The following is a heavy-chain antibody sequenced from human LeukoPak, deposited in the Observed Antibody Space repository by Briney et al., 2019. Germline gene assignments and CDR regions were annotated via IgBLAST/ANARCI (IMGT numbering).Heavy chain of an antibody. CDR2: SRNKASTYTT. Sequence: PGGSLRLSCAASGFTFSDHYMDWVRQAPGKGLEWVGRSRNKASTYTTEYAASVKGRFTVSRDDSKNSVYLQMNSLKTEDTAVYYCTRSDSSGYVNYWGQGTLVTVPS. CDR1: GFTFSDHY. D-gene: IGHD3-22*01. CDR3: TRSDSSGYVNY. J-gene: IGHJ4*02. V-gene: IGHV3-72*01.